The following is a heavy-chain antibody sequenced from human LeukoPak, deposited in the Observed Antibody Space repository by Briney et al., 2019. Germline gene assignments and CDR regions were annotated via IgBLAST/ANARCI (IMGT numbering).Heavy chain of an antibody. D-gene: IGHD6-13*01. J-gene: IGHJ4*02. CDR2: IYYSGST. CDR3: ASPGIVAAGTDRGFDY. CDR1: GGSISSYY. Sequence: SGTLSLTCTVSGGSISSYYWSWIRQPPGKGMEWIGFIYYSGSTNYNPSLKSRVTISVDTSKNQFSLRLSSVTAADTAVYYCASPGIVAAGTDRGFDYWAREPWSPSPQ. V-gene: IGHV4-59*01.